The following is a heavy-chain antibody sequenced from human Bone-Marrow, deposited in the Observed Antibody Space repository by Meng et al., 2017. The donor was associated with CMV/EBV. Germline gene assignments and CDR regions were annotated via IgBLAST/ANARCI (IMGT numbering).Heavy chain of an antibody. J-gene: IGHJ6*02. CDR1: GFTVSSNE. Sequence: GGSLRLSCAASGFTVSSNEMSWVRQAPGKGLEWVSSISGGSTYYADSRKGRFTISRDNSKNTLHLQMNSLRAEDTAVYYCASPGGLGYCSSTSCQGTYFYGMDVWGQGTTVTVSS. V-gene: IGHV3-38-3*01. D-gene: IGHD2-2*01. CDR3: ASPGGLGYCSSTSCQGTYFYGMDV. CDR2: ISGGST.